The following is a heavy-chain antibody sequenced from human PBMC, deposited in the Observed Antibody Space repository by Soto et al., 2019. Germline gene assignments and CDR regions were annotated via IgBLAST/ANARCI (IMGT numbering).Heavy chain of an antibody. CDR1: GFTFSSFS. CDR2: ITSSSITI. Sequence: EVQLVESGGGLVQPGGSLRLSCAASGFTFSSFSMNWVRQAPGKGLEWVSYITSSSITIYYADSVKGRFTISRDNAKNLLNIQMNSERAEDSYVSNCASDNCCWNIDDWGQGALVTVSS. V-gene: IGHV3-48*01. D-gene: IGHD1-1*01. J-gene: IGHJ4*02. CDR3: ASDNCCWNIDD.